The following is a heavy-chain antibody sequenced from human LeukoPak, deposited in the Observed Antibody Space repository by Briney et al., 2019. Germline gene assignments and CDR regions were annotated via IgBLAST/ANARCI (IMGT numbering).Heavy chain of an antibody. V-gene: IGHV4-59*01. D-gene: IGHD1-7*01. CDR2: IYYIGTT. CDR3: ARGKLLAAAVSRWLDP. Sequence: SETLSLTCTVSGGSFSSYYWSWIRQPPGKGLEWIGYIYYIGTTNYNPSLKSRVTMSVDTSKNQFSLRLSSVTAADTAVYYCARGKLLAAAVSRWLDPWGQGILVTVSS. CDR1: GGSFSSYY. J-gene: IGHJ5*02.